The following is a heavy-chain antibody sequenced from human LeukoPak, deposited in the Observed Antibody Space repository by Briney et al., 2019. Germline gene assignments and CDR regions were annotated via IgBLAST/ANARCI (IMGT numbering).Heavy chain of an antibody. V-gene: IGHV5-51*01. CDR2: IRPMNSDV. D-gene: IGHD4-23*01. CDR1: GYTFNTYW. Sequence: GESLKISCKGFGYTFNTYWVAWVRQLPGKGLGWLGIIRPMNSDVRYSPSFQGQVTISADRSINTAYLQWSSLTASDTAMYYCASRPFETTVVPWDFYWGQGTQVTVSS. J-gene: IGHJ4*02. CDR3: ASRPFETTVVPWDFY.